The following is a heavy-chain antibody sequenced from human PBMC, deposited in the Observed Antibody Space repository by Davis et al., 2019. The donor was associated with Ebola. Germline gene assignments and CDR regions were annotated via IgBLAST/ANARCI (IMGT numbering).Heavy chain of an antibody. Sequence: SETLSLTCTVSGGSVSSSSYYWGWIRQPPGKGLEWIGNIYYSGCTHYNPSLKSRVTISVDTSKNQFSLKLSSVTAADTAVYYCARFDMAATIDYWGQGTLVTVSS. J-gene: IGHJ4*02. V-gene: IGHV4-39*01. CDR2: IYYSGCT. CDR1: GGSVSSSSYY. CDR3: ARFDMAATIDY. D-gene: IGHD5-12*01.